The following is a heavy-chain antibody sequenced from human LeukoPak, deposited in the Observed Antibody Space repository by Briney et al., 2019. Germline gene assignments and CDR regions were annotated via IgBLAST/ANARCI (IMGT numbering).Heavy chain of an antibody. J-gene: IGHJ4*02. Sequence: GGSLRLSCSASGFTFSTYWMSWVRQAPGKGLEWVSNIDSGGRTYFADSVKGRFTISRDDSKSTLYLQMSSLRGEDTAVYYCAKTVVSAGWNYFDYWGQGTLVTVSS. V-gene: IGHV3-23*01. CDR3: AKTVVSAGWNYFDY. CDR1: GFTFSTYW. D-gene: IGHD3-9*01. CDR2: IDSGGRT.